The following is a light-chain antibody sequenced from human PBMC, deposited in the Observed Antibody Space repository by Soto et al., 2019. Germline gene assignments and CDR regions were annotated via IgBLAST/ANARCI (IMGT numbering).Light chain of an antibody. CDR1: SSNFGAGYE. CDR3: QSFDSSLRVYV. J-gene: IGLJ1*01. V-gene: IGLV1-40*01. Sequence: QCVLTQPPSVSGAPGQRVTISCTGSSSNFGAGYEVHWYKQLPGAAPTLVIFNNLNRPSGVPERFSGSKSGTSASLVISGLQAEDEADYYCQSFDSSLRVYVFGSGTKLTVL. CDR2: NNL.